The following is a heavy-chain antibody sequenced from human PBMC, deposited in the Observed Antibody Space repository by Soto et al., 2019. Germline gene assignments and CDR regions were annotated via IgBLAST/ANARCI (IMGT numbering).Heavy chain of an antibody. D-gene: IGHD3-10*01. V-gene: IGHV1-58*01. J-gene: IGHJ4*02. Sequence: SVKVSCKASGFTFTSSAVQWVRQARGQRLEWIGWIVVGSGNTNYAQKFQERVTITRDMSTSTAYMELSSLRSEDTAVYYCAADENYGASFDYWGQGTLVTVSS. CDR3: AADENYGASFDY. CDR2: IVVGSGNT. CDR1: GFTFTSSA.